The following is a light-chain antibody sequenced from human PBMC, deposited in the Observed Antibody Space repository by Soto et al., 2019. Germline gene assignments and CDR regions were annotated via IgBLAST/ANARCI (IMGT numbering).Light chain of an antibody. J-gene: IGLJ3*02. CDR3: LLSYSGAWV. Sequence: QTVVTQEPSVTVSPGRTVTVTCASSTGAVTSGHWPYWFQQKPGQAPRTLIYDINNKHSWTPARFSGSLLGGKAALTLSCALPEDEAEYYCLLSYSGAWVFGGGTKLTVL. CDR1: TGAVTSGHW. V-gene: IGLV7-46*01. CDR2: DIN.